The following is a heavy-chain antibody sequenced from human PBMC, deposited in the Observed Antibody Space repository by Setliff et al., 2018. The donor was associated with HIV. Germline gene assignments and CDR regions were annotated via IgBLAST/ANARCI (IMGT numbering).Heavy chain of an antibody. CDR1: GGSISSSSYY. Sequence: LSLTCTVSGGSISSSSYYWGWIRQAPGKGLEWVSSLSGTSSTIYLADSVKGRFTISRDNAQNSLYLHMNSLRAEDTAMYYCARDLFPYYHDSRPYYPPAYWGQGTLVTVSS. CDR3: ARDLFPYYHDSRPYYPPAY. V-gene: IGHV3-11*01. D-gene: IGHD3-22*01. J-gene: IGHJ4*02. CDR2: LSGTSSTI.